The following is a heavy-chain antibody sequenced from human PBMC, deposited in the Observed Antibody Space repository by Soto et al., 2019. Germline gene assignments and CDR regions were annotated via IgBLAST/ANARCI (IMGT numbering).Heavy chain of an antibody. Sequence: LRLSCAASGFTFSSYSMRWVRQAPGKGLEWVSAISGSGGSTYYADSVKGRFTISRDNSKNTLYLQMNSLRAEDTAVYYCAEAPGGYYGMDVWGQGTTVTVSS. CDR2: ISGSGGST. V-gene: IGHV3-23*01. CDR3: AEAPGGYYGMDV. D-gene: IGHD3-10*01. J-gene: IGHJ6*02. CDR1: GFTFSSYS.